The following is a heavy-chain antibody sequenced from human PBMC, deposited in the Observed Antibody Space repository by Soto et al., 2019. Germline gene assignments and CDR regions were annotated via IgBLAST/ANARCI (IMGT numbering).Heavy chain of an antibody. CDR1: GFTISDYS. Sequence: PGGSLRLSCAASGFTISDYSMNWVRQAPGKGLEWLSFITSSTTTIYYADSVKGRFTISRDNAKNSLYLQMNSLRDEDTAVYFCARDRRTITAGIFDSWGQGTLVTVSS. CDR2: ITSSTTTI. J-gene: IGHJ4*02. V-gene: IGHV3-48*02. D-gene: IGHD1-20*01. CDR3: ARDRRTITAGIFDS.